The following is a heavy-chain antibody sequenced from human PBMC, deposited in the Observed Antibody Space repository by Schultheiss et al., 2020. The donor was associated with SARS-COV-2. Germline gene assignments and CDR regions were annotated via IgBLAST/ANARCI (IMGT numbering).Heavy chain of an antibody. V-gene: IGHV3-33*08. CDR2: IWYDGRNK. CDR3: ARSNTYYDVWSGPDY. D-gene: IGHD3-3*01. Sequence: GGSLRLSCAASGFTFSNAWMSWVRQAPGKGLEWVAGIWYDGRNKYYADSVKGRFSISRDNSKNTLYLEMNSLRVEDTAVYYCARSNTYYDVWSGPDYWGQGTQVTVSS. J-gene: IGHJ4*02. CDR1: GFTFSNAW.